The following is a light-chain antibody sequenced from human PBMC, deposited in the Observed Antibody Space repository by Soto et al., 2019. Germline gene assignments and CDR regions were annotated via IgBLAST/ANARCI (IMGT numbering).Light chain of an antibody. J-gene: IGKJ3*01. CDR2: AAS. V-gene: IGKV1-9*01. CDR1: QGISSY. CDR3: QQLNSYPFT. Sequence: DIQLTQSPSFLSASVGDRVTITCRASQGISSYLAWYQQKPRKAPKLLIYAASTLQSGVPSRFSGSGSGTEFTLTISSLQPEDFATYYCQQLNSYPFTSGPGTKVDIK.